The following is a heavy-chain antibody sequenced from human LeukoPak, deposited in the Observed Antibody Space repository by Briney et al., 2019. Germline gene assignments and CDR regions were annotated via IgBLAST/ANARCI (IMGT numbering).Heavy chain of an antibody. Sequence: GGSLRLSCAAAGFTFSSYAMTWVRQAPGKGLEWVSSIGGNSDFTYYTDSVKGRFTISRDNSRNTLYLQINSLRAEDTAIYYCAKPEASGNFYYTLDYWGQGTLVTVSS. CDR1: GFTFSSYA. V-gene: IGHV3-23*01. J-gene: IGHJ4*02. D-gene: IGHD1-26*01. CDR2: IGGNSDFT. CDR3: AKPEASGNFYYTLDY.